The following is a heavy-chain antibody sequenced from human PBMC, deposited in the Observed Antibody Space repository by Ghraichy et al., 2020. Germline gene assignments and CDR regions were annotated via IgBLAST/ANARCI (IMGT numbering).Heavy chain of an antibody. D-gene: IGHD1-14*01. J-gene: IGHJ4*02. V-gene: IGHV3-74*01. CDR1: GFSFTDYC. Sequence: LSLTCAASGFSFTDYCMHWVRQTPGRGLEWVSHLNIDGTTVNYADSVKGRFTISRDNAKNTMYLQMISLTVEDTAVYYCVRSYKDSLRHFDYWGQGTLVTLSS. CDR3: VRSYKDSLRHFDY. CDR2: LNIDGTTV.